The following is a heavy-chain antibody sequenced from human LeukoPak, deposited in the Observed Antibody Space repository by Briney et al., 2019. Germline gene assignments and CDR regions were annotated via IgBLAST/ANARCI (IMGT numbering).Heavy chain of an antibody. CDR3: ARSSNTPRGAFDY. J-gene: IGHJ4*02. CDR2: ISYDGSNK. CDR1: GFTFSSYA. D-gene: IGHD2-15*01. V-gene: IGHV3-30-3*01. Sequence: GGSLRLSCAASGFTFSSYAMHWVRQAPGKGLEWVAVISYDGSNKYYADSVKGRFTISRDNSKNTLYLQMNSLRAEDTVVYYCARSSNTPRGAFDYWGQGTLVTVSS.